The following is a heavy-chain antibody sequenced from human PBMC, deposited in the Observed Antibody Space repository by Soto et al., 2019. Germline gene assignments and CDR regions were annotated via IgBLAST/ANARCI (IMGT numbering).Heavy chain of an antibody. D-gene: IGHD2-8*01. J-gene: IGHJ6*02. CDR3: ARWAVCTNGVCYIGEDYYYGMDV. CDR2: ISSSSSTI. CDR1: GFTFSSYS. Sequence: GGSLRLSCAASGFTFSSYSMNWVRQAPGKGLEWVSYISSSSSTIYYADSVKGRFTISRDNAKNSLYLQMNSLRDEDTAVYYCARWAVCTNGVCYIGEDYYYGMDVWGQGTTVTVSS. V-gene: IGHV3-48*02.